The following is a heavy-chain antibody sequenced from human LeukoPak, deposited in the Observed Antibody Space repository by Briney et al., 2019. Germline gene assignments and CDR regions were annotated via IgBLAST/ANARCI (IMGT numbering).Heavy chain of an antibody. V-gene: IGHV3-30-3*01. D-gene: IGHD4-23*01. J-gene: IGHJ4*02. CDR3: ARGSRWSPLDY. CDR2: ISYDGSNK. Sequence: GGSLRLSCAASGFTFSSYAMHWVRQAPGKGLEWVALISYDGSNKYYADSVKGRFTISRDNSKNTLYLQMNSLRAEDTAVYYCARGSRWSPLDYWGQGTLVTVSS. CDR1: GFTFSSYA.